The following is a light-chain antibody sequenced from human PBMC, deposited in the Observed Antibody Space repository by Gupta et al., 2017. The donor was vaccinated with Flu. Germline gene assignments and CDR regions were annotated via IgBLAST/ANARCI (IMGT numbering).Light chain of an antibody. CDR1: GSDVGTYNR. J-gene: IGLJ1*01. CDR3: SSYTSSYTFV. V-gene: IGLV2-18*02. CDR2: EVS. Sequence: QSALTQPPSVSGSPAQSVTIPCTGTGSDVGTYNRVSWYRQPPGTAPKLIIYEVSNRPSGVPDRFSGSKSGNTASLTISGLQGEDEADYYCSSYTSSYTFVFGTGTKVTVL.